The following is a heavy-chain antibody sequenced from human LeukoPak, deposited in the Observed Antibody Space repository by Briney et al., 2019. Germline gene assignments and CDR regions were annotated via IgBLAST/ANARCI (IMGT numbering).Heavy chain of an antibody. CDR3: ARGLAVAGTGY. CDR1: GYSFTSYD. Sequence: GASVKVSCKASGYSFTSYDLIWVRQATGQGLEWMGWMNPNSGNTGYAQKFQGRVTMNRETSISTAYMELTSLTSEDTAIYYCARGLAVAGTGYWGQGTLVTVSS. D-gene: IGHD6-19*01. J-gene: IGHJ4*02. V-gene: IGHV1-8*01. CDR2: MNPNSGNT.